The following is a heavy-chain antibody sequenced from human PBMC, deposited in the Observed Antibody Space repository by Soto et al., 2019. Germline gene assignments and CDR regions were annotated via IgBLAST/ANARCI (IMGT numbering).Heavy chain of an antibody. CDR1: GGSISSGNYY. V-gene: IGHV4-31*03. CDR3: ARSSGGSGKLWNYYGMDV. Sequence: SETLSLTCTVSGGSISSGNYYWSWIRQHPGKGLEWIGYIYYSGSTSYNPSLKSRVTISVDTSKNHFSLKLSSVTAADTAVYYCARSSGGSGKLWNYYGMDVWGQGTTVT. D-gene: IGHD3-10*01. CDR2: IYYSGST. J-gene: IGHJ6*02.